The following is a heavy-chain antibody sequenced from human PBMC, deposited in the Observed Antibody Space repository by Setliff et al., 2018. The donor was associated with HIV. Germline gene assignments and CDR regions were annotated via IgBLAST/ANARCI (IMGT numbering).Heavy chain of an antibody. V-gene: IGHV4-31*03. CDR3: ARVRGDDTSGHVDY. CDR2: IYYTGST. CDR1: GGSISSGGYY. D-gene: IGHD3-22*01. Sequence: SETLSLTCTVSGGSISSGGYYWSWIRQHPGKGLEWIGYIYYTGSTYSNPSLQSRVRISVDTSKNQFSLRLSSVTAADTAVYYCARVRGDDTSGHVDYWGQGTLVTVS. J-gene: IGHJ4*02.